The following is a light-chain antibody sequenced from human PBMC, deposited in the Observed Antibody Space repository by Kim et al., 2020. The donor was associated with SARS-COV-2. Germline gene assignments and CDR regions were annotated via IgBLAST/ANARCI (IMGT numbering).Light chain of an antibody. V-gene: IGLV6-57*03. Sequence: GKTVTSSCTRTSGGIDDSYVQGYQQRPGGVPTTVIYEDDQRPSGVSDRFSGSIDNSSNSASLTISGLRTEDEADYYCQSYNRDNVLFGGGTQLTVL. CDR1: SGGIDDSY. CDR3: QSYNRDNVL. J-gene: IGLJ2*01. CDR2: EDD.